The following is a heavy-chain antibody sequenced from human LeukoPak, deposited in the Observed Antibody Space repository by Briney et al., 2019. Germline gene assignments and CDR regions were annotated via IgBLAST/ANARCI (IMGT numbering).Heavy chain of an antibody. CDR1: GFTFSSYA. Sequence: PGGSLRLSCAASGFTFSSYAMGWIRQPPGKGLEWIGSICESGTTYYNPSLKSRVTISVDTSKNQFSLKLSSVTAADTAVYYCARGSVVREWLSDGFDYWGQGTLVTVSS. CDR3: ARGSVVREWLSDGFDY. CDR2: ICESGTT. J-gene: IGHJ4*02. D-gene: IGHD3-3*01. V-gene: IGHV4-38-2*01.